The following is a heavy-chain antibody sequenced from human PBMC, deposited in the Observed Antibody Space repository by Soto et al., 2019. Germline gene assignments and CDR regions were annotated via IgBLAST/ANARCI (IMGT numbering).Heavy chain of an antibody. CDR3: AKDTILRLRYGSGRGLFDY. CDR1: GFTFSSYA. Sequence: PGGSLILSCAASGFTFSSYAMNWVRQAPGKGLEWVSALSGSGGSTYYADSVKGRFTISRDNSKNTLYLQMNSLRAEDTAVYYCAKDTILRLRYGSGRGLFDYWRQGSLDTGSS. CDR2: LSGSGGST. J-gene: IGHJ5*01. V-gene: IGHV3-23*01. D-gene: IGHD6-19*01.